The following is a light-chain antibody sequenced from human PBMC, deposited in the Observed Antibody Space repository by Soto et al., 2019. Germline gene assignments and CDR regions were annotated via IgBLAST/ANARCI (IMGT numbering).Light chain of an antibody. CDR2: LNSDGSH. CDR1: SGHSSYA. V-gene: IGLV4-69*01. J-gene: IGLJ2*01. Sequence: QLVLIQSPSASASLGASVKLTCTLSSGHSSYAIAWHQQQPEKGPRYLMKLNSDGSHSKGDGIPDRFSGSSSGAERYLTISSLQSEDEADYYCQTWGTGIQGVFGGGTKLTVL. CDR3: QTWGTGIQGV.